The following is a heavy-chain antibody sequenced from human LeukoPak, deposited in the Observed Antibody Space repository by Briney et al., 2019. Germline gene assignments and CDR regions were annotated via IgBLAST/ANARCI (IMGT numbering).Heavy chain of an antibody. CDR3: AKAEDIVVVVAATSFDY. Sequence: GGSLGLSCAASGFTFSSYAMSWVRQAPGKGLEWVSAISGSGGSTYYAGSVKGRFTISRDNSKNTLYLQMNSLRAEDTAVYYCAKAEDIVVVVAATSFDYWGQGTLVTVSS. D-gene: IGHD2-15*01. V-gene: IGHV3-23*01. CDR1: GFTFSSYA. CDR2: ISGSGGST. J-gene: IGHJ4*02.